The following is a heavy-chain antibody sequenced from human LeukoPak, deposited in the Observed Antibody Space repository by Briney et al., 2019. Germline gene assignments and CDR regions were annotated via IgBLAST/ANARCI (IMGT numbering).Heavy chain of an antibody. CDR1: GGSFSGYY. D-gene: IGHD3-3*01. CDR2: IYSGNT. J-gene: IGHJ5*02. V-gene: IGHV4-34*01. Sequence: SETLSLTCAVYGGSFSGYYWSWIRQPPGKGLEWIGSIYSGNTYYNPSLKSRVTISVDTSKNQFSLKLSSVTAADTAVYYCARDFWSGRNWFDPWGQGTLVTVSS. CDR3: ARDFWSGRNWFDP.